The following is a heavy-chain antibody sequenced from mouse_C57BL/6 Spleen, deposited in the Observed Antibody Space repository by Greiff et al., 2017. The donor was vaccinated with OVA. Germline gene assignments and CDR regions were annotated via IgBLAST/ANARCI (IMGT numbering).Heavy chain of an antibody. CDR3: ARAQEPSGRGYFDY. Sequence: QVQLQQSGPELVKPGASVKLSCKASGYTFTSYDINWVKQRPGKGLEWIGWICPRDGSTKYNEKFKGKATLTVDTSSSPAYMELHSLTSEASAVYFGARAQEPSGRGYFDYWGQGTTLTVSS. CDR1: GYTFTSYD. J-gene: IGHJ2*01. V-gene: IGHV1-85*01. D-gene: IGHD3-1*01. CDR2: ICPRDGST.